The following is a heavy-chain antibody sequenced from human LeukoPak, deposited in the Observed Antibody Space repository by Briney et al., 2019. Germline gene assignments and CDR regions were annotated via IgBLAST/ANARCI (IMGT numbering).Heavy chain of an antibody. V-gene: IGHV3-21*01. J-gene: IGHJ5*02. D-gene: IGHD3-22*01. Sequence: GGSLRLSCEASGFTFNTFTMNWVRQAPGKGLEWVSSINSGSSSIYYADSVKGRFTVSRDNAKNTVYLQMNSLRAEDTAVYYCARVLSGSWDWFDPWGQGTLVTVSS. CDR2: INSGSSSI. CDR1: GFTFNTFT. CDR3: ARVLSGSWDWFDP.